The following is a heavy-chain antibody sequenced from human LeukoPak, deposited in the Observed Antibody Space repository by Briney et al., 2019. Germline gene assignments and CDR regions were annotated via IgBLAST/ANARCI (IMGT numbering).Heavy chain of an antibody. CDR2: ISSSGSAI. J-gene: IGHJ4*02. V-gene: IGHV3-48*03. CDR1: GFTFSSYE. CDR3: ARDPRGITALVDYFDY. D-gene: IGHD5-18*01. Sequence: SGGSLRLSCAASGFTFSSYEMNWVRQAPGKGLEWVSYISSSGSAIYYADSVKGRFTISRDNAKNSLYLQMSSLRVEDTAVYYCARDPRGITALVDYFDYWGQGTLVTVSS.